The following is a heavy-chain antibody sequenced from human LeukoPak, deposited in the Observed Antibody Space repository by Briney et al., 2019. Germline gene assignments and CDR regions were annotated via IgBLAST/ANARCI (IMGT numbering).Heavy chain of an antibody. CDR1: GFTFSSYS. J-gene: IGHJ4*02. CDR3: ARRRLGIDY. CDR2: ISSSSSYI. Sequence: GGSLRLSCAASGFTFSSYSMNWVRQAPGKGLEWVSSISSSSSYIYYADSVKGRFTISRDNSKNTLYLQMNSLRAEDTAVYYCARRRLGIDYWGQGTLVTVSS. D-gene: IGHD4-11*01. V-gene: IGHV3-21*04.